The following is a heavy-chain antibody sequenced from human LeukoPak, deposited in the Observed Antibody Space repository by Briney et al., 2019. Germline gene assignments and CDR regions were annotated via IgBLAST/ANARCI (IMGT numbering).Heavy chain of an antibody. J-gene: IGHJ4*02. V-gene: IGHV4-59*08. Sequence: SETLSLTCTVSGGSISSYYWSWIRQPPGKGLERIGYIYYSGSTNYNPSLKSRVTISVDTSKNQFSLKLSSVTAADTAVYYCARVEGGSGWYYFDYWGQGTLVTVSS. CDR1: GGSISSYY. CDR2: IYYSGST. D-gene: IGHD6-19*01. CDR3: ARVEGGSGWYYFDY.